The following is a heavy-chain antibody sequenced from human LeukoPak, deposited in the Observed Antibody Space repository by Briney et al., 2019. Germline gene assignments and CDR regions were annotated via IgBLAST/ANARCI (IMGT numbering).Heavy chain of an antibody. CDR1: GFTFSSYA. D-gene: IGHD3-10*01. CDR2: ISGSGGST. J-gene: IGHJ4*02. Sequence: GGSLRLSCAASGFTFSSYAMSWVRQAPGKGLEWVSAISGSGGSTYYADSVEGRFTISRDNSKNTLYLQMNSLRAEDTAVYYCAKDDTGGLLWFGELLFDYWGQGTLVTVSS. V-gene: IGHV3-23*01. CDR3: AKDDTGGLLWFGELLFDY.